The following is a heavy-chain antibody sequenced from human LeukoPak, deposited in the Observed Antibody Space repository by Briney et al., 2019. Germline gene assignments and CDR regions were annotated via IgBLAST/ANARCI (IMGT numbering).Heavy chain of an antibody. V-gene: IGHV4-34*01. CDR1: GGSFSGYY. CDR3: ARDREPDSSGYYVDY. CDR2: INHSGST. J-gene: IGHJ4*02. Sequence: PSETLSLTCAVYGGSFSGYYWSWIRQPPGKGLEWIGEINHSGSTNYNPSLKSRVTISVDTSKNQFSLKLSSVTAADTAVYYCARDREPDSSGYYVDYWGQGTLVTVSS. D-gene: IGHD3-22*01.